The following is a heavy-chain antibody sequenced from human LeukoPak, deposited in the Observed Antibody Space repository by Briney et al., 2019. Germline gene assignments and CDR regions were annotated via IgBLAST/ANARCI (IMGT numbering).Heavy chain of an antibody. V-gene: IGHV4-59*08. CDR1: GGSISSYY. CDR3: ASNPNTGSAFDP. J-gene: IGHJ5*02. CDR2: IYYTGST. D-gene: IGHD1-14*01. Sequence: PSETLSLTCTVSGGSISSYYWNWIRQPPGKGLEWIGYIYYTGSTNYNPSLKSRATISVDTSKNQFSLKLSSVTAADTAVYYCASNPNTGSAFDPWGQGTLVTVSS.